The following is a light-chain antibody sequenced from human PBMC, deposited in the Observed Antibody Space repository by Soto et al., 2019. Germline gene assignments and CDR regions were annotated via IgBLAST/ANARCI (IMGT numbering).Light chain of an antibody. V-gene: IGKV1-5*01. CDR1: QTFYPC. Sequence: DIQMTQSPSTLSESVGDRVPISCRASQTFYPCLAWYQQKPGKAPQLLISDASTLHSGVPSRFSGSGSGTEFTLTITSLQPDDFATYYCQQFNTYMYSFGQGTKLEI. CDR2: DAS. J-gene: IGKJ2*03. CDR3: QQFNTYMYS.